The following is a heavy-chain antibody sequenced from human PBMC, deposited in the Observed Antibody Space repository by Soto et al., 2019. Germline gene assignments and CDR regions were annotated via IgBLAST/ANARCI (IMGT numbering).Heavy chain of an antibody. Sequence: GASVKVSCKASGYTFASYAMHWERQAPGQRLEWMGWINAGNGNTYYSQKFQGRVTITRDTSASTAYMELSSLRSEDTAVYYCARMIIAARPQVGSSYYGMDVWGQGTTVTVSS. J-gene: IGHJ6*02. CDR3: ARMIIAARPQVGSSYYGMDV. V-gene: IGHV1-3*01. CDR2: INAGNGNT. D-gene: IGHD6-6*01. CDR1: GYTFASYA.